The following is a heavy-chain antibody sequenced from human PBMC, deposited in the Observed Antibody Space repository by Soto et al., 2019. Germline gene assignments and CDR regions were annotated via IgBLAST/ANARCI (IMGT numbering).Heavy chain of an antibody. CDR3: AHLYWAASGTRYYFDY. V-gene: IGHV2-5*02. CDR2: IYWDDDK. Sequence: QITLKESGTTLVKPTQTLTLTCTFSGFSFTTDGMGVGWIRQPPGKALEWLALIYWDDDKRYSPSLKSRLTITKDASRTQGVLTLTNMDPADTATYCCAHLYWAASGTRYYFDYWGQGTLVTVSS. J-gene: IGHJ4*02. CDR1: GFSFTTDGMG. D-gene: IGHD6-13*01.